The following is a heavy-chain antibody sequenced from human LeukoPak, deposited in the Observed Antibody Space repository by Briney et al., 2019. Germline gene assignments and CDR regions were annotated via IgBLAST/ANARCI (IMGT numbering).Heavy chain of an antibody. J-gene: IGHJ2*01. D-gene: IGHD1-26*01. CDR2: IKEDGGER. CDR3: ARSGNYGWYFDL. Sequence: GGSLRLSCAPSGFTFSNYWMTWVSQAPGKGLEWVANIKEDGGERYYVDSVKGRFTISRDNAKNSLYLQMNSLSAEDTALYYCARSGNYGWYFDLWGRGTLVTVSS. V-gene: IGHV3-7*01. CDR1: GFTFSNYW.